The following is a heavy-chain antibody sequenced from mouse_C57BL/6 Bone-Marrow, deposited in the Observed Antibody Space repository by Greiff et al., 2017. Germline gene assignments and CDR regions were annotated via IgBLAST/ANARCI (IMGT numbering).Heavy chain of an antibody. CDR3: ARPLTTVGAPFGY. Sequence: QVQLQQPGAELVRPGSSVKLSCKASGYTFTSYWMHWVKQRPIQGLEWIGNIDPSDSETHYNQKFKDKATLTVDKSSSTAYMQLSSLTSEDSAVYYCARPLTTVGAPFGYWGQGTTLTVSS. D-gene: IGHD1-1*01. CDR1: GYTFTSYW. CDR2: IDPSDSET. J-gene: IGHJ2*01. V-gene: IGHV1-52*01.